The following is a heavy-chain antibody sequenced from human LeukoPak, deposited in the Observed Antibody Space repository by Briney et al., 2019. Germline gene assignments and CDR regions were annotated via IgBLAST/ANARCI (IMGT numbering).Heavy chain of an antibody. J-gene: IGHJ4*02. CDR1: GGSISSGGYY. Sequence: NPSETLSLTCTVSGGSISSGGYYWSWIRQHPGKGLEWIGYIYYSGSTYYNPSLKSRVTISVDTSKNQFSLKLSSVTAADTAVYYCARDSGQELLYDYWGQGTLVTVSS. V-gene: IGHV4-31*03. D-gene: IGHD1-26*01. CDR3: ARDSGQELLYDY. CDR2: IYYSGST.